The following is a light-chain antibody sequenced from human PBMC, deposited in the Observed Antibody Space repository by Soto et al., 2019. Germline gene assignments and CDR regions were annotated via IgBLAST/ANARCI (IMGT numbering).Light chain of an antibody. J-gene: IGKJ3*01. V-gene: IGKV3-15*01. CDR1: QSVSSN. CDR2: GAS. Sequence: EIVMTQSPATLSVSPGERATLSCRASQSVSSNFAWYQQKPGQAPRLLIYGASTRATGIPARFSGSGSGTEFTLTISGLQSEDFAVYYCQQYNNWPPWTFGPGTNVDIK. CDR3: QQYNNWPPWT.